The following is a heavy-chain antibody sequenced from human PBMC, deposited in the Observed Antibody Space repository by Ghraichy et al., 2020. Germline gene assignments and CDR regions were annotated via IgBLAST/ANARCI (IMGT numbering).Heavy chain of an antibody. D-gene: IGHD2-8*01. J-gene: IGHJ4*02. CDR1: GFTFSNYA. CDR3: ARSKVYYFDN. Sequence: GGSPRLSCAASGFTFSNYAVNWVRQAPGKGLEWVAYISGSSSTIKYADSVEGRFTISRDNAKNSVFLQMNSLRTEDTAVYYCARSKVYYFDNWGQGTLVTVSS. CDR2: ISGSSSTI. V-gene: IGHV3-48*01.